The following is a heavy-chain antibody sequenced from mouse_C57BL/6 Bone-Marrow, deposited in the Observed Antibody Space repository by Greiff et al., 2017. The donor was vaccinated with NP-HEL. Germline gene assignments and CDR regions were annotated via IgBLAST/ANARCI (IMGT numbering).Heavy chain of an antibody. CDR3: VRHSGRRAMDY. CDR1: GFSFNTYA. CDR2: IRSKSNNYAT. J-gene: IGHJ4*01. V-gene: IGHV10-1*01. Sequence: EVKVVESGGGLVQPKGSLKLSCAASGFSFNTYAMNWVRQAPGKGLEWVARIRSKSNNYATYYADSVKDRFTISRDDSESMLYLQMNNLKTEDTAMYYCVRHSGRRAMDYWGQGTSVTVSS. D-gene: IGHD1-1*01.